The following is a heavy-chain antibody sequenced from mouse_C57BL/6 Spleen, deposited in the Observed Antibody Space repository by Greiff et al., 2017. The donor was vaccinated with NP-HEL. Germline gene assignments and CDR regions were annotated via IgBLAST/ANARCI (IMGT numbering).Heavy chain of an antibody. CDR2: IRSKSNNYAT. CDR3: TTPYYYGSSYGGFAY. D-gene: IGHD1-1*01. CDR1: GFSFNPYA. V-gene: IGHV10-1*01. Sequence: GGGLVQPKGSLKLSCAASGFSFNPYAMNWVRQAPGKGLEWVARIRSKSNNYATYYADSVKDRFTISRDDSESMLYLQMNNLKTEDTAVYYCTTPYYYGSSYGGFAYWGQGTLVTVSA. J-gene: IGHJ3*01.